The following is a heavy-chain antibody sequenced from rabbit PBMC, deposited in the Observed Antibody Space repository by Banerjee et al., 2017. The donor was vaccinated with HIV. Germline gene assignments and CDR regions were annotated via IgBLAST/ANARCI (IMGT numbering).Heavy chain of an antibody. Sequence: QEQLEESGGDLVKPGGTLTLTCTASGFSFSSSYYMCWVRQAPGKGLEWIACIYAGSSGGTGCASWAKGRFTISTTSSTTETLQMTSVTAADTASYCWARDWIGGGNAFNLWGPGTLVTVS. CDR2: IYAGSSGGT. CDR1: GFSFSSSYY. D-gene: IGHD5-1*01. J-gene: IGHJ4*01. CDR3: ARDWIGGGNAFNL. V-gene: IGHV1S45*01.